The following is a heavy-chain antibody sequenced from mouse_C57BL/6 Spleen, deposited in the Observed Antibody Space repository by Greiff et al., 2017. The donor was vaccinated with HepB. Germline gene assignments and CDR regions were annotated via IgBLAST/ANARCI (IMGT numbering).Heavy chain of an antibody. Sequence: VQRVESGAELVKPGASVKISCKASGYAFSSYWMNWVKQRPGKGLEWIGQIYPGDGDTNYNGKFKGKATLTADKSSSTAYMQLSSLTSEDSAVYFCAREVWSPMDYWGQGTSVTVSS. D-gene: IGHD2-10*02. CDR3: AREVWSPMDY. V-gene: IGHV1-80*01. J-gene: IGHJ4*01. CDR2: IYPGDGDT. CDR1: GYAFSSYW.